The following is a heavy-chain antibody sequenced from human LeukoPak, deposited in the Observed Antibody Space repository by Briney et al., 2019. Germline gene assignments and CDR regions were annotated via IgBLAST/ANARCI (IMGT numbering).Heavy chain of an antibody. CDR2: ISGSGGST. CDR3: ANSRGHSYGPNMVY. D-gene: IGHD5-18*01. Sequence: PGGSLRLSCAASGFTFSSYAMSWVRQAPGKGLEWVSAISGSGGSTYYADSVKGRFTISRDNSKNTLYLQMNSLRAEDTAVYYCANSRGHSYGPNMVYWGQGTLVTVSS. CDR1: GFTFSSYA. J-gene: IGHJ4*02. V-gene: IGHV3-23*01.